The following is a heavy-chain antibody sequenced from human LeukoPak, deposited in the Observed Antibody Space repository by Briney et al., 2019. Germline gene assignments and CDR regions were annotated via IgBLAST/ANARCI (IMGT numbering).Heavy chain of an antibody. J-gene: IGHJ3*02. D-gene: IGHD3-10*01. CDR1: GGSFSGYY. Sequence: SETLSLTCAVYGGSFSGYYWSWIRQPPGKGLEWIGEINHSGSTNYNPSLKSRVTISVDTSKNQFSLKLSSVTAADTAVYYCAREGEGFDAFDIWGQGTMVTVSS. CDR3: AREGEGFDAFDI. CDR2: INHSGST. V-gene: IGHV4-34*01.